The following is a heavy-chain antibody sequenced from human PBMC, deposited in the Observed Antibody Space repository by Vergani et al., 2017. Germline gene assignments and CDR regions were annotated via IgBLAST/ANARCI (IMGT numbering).Heavy chain of an antibody. J-gene: IGHJ4*02. CDR2: INPNSGGT. CDR1: GYTFTGYY. CDR3: ARERNAYYDFWSGYYTQYYFDY. D-gene: IGHD3-3*01. V-gene: IGHV1-2*02. Sequence: QVQLVQSGAEVKKPGASVKVSCKASGYTFTGYYMHWVRQAPGQGLEWMGWINPNSGGTNYAQKFQGRVTMTRDTSISTAYMELSRLRSDDTAVYYCARERNAYYDFWSGYYTQYYFDYWGQGTLVTVSS.